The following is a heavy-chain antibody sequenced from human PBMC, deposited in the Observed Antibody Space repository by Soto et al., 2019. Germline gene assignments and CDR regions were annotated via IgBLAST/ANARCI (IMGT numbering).Heavy chain of an antibody. Sequence: XGTLSLTCTVSGGSVSSGSYYWSWIRQPPGKGLEWIGYIYYSGSTNYNPSLKSRVTISVDTSKNQFSLKLSSVTAADTAVYYCARDLRAAHSTFDYWGQGTLVT. CDR2: IYYSGST. V-gene: IGHV4-61*01. CDR1: GGSVSSGSYY. D-gene: IGHD6-6*01. CDR3: ARDLRAAHSTFDY. J-gene: IGHJ4*02.